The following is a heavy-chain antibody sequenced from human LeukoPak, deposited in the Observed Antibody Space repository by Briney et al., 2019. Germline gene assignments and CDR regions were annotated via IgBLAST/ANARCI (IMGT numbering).Heavy chain of an antibody. Sequence: GGSLRLSCAASGFTFSSYAMSWVRQAPGKGLEWVSAISGSGGSTYYADSVKGRFTISRDNSKNTLYLQMNSLRAEVTAVYYCAKGAMVRGVIRYYFDYWGQGTLVTVSS. D-gene: IGHD3-10*01. J-gene: IGHJ4*02. CDR1: GFTFSSYA. CDR3: AKGAMVRGVIRYYFDY. V-gene: IGHV3-23*01. CDR2: ISGSGGST.